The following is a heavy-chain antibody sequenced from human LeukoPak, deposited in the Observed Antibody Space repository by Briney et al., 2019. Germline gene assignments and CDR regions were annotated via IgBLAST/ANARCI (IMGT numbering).Heavy chain of an antibody. CDR1: GYTFTSYY. J-gene: IGHJ5*02. V-gene: IGHV1-46*01. CDR3: ARQRPGRNWFDP. CDR2: INPSGGST. Sequence: ASVKVSCKASGYTFTSYYMHWVRQAPGQGLEWTGIINPSGGSTSYAQKFQGRVTMTRDMSTNTVYMELRSLRSDDTAVYYCARQRPGRNWFDPWGQGTLVTVSS. D-gene: IGHD2-2*01.